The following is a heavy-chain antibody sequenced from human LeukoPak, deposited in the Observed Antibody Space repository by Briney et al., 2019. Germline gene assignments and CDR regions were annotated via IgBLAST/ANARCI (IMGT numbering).Heavy chain of an antibody. V-gene: IGHV3-21*01. D-gene: IGHD3-16*01. CDR3: YVHHYYYYMDV. CDR1: GFTFRNYG. Sequence: GGTLRLSCAASGFTFRNYGMSWVRQAPGKGLEWVSSISFSGTYIYYADSLKGRFTISRDNAKNTLYLQINSLSAEDTAVYYCYVHHYYYYMDVWGKGTTVTVSS. CDR2: ISFSGTYI. J-gene: IGHJ6*03.